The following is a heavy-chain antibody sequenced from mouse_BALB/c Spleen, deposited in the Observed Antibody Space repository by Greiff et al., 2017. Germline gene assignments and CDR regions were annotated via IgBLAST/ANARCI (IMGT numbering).Heavy chain of an antibody. CDR2: IWTGGGT. J-gene: IGHJ4*01. Sequence: VQRVESGPGLVAPSQSLSITCTVSGFSLTSYDISWIRQPPGKGLEWLGVIWTGGGTNYNSAFMSRLSISKDNSKSQVFLKMNSLQTDDTAIYYCVRYDGYYDYYAMDYWGQGTSVTVSS. CDR3: VRYDGYYDYYAMDY. V-gene: IGHV2-9-2*01. CDR1: GFSLTSYD. D-gene: IGHD2-3*01.